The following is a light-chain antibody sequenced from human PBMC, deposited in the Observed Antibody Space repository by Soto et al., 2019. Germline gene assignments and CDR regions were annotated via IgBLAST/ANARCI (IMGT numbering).Light chain of an antibody. CDR2: DVS. CDR1: NTGACGYNY. CDR3: SSYTSSSTLPV. J-gene: IGLJ2*01. V-gene: IGLV2-14*01. Sequence: QRVPSHPAPGDGAPRDASTISRTGTNTGACGYNYVSWYQRHPGKAPKLMIYDVSNRPSGVSNRFSGSKSGNTASLTISGLQAEDEADYYCSSYTSSSTLPVFGGGTKVTVL.